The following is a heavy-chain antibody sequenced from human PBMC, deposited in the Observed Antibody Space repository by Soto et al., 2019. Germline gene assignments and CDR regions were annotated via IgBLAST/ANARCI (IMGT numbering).Heavy chain of an antibody. CDR1: GGSINTFY. Sequence: LSLTCTVSGGSINTFYWSWVRQPTGKGLEWIGRIFSSGSTSFNPSLESRVAMSVDTSKNHFSLNLSSVTAADMAVYYCAREGSYSAYNFAHGIQLWSFDFWGQGALVTVSS. D-gene: IGHD5-12*01. CDR3: AREGSYSAYNFAHGIQLWSFDF. CDR2: IFSSGST. V-gene: IGHV4-4*07. J-gene: IGHJ4*02.